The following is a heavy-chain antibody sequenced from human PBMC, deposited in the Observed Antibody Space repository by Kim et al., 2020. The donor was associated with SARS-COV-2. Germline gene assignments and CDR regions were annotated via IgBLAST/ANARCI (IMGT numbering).Heavy chain of an antibody. CDR3: ASRDYYYYGVDV. J-gene: IGHJ6*02. Sequence: YSQKFHGRVTITADASTTTAYMELSSLRSEDTAVYYCASRDYYYYGVDVWGQGTTVTVSS. V-gene: IGHV1-69*01.